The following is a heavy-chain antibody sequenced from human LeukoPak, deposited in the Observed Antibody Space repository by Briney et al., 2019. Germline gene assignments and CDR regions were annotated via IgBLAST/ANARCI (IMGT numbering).Heavy chain of an antibody. CDR3: ARIRDLNWFDP. CDR2: INHSGST. J-gene: IGHJ5*02. Sequence: SETLSLTCTVSGGSISSGGYYWSWIRQPPGKGLEWIGEINHSGSTNYNPSLKSRVTISVDTSKNQFSLKLSSVTAADTAVYYCARIRDLNWFDPWGQGTLVTVSS. CDR1: GGSISSGGYY. V-gene: IGHV4-39*07.